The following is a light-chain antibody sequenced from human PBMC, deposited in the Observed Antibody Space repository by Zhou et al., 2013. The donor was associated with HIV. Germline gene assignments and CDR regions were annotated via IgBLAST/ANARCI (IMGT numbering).Light chain of an antibody. CDR2: KVS. CDR3: MQDAHWPPT. J-gene: IGKJ1*01. Sequence: DVVMTQSPLSLPVTLGQPASISCRSSRSLVHSNGNTYLNWFQQRPGQSPRRLIYKVSNRDSGVPDRFSGSGSGTDFTLKISRVEAEDVGVYYCMQDAHWPPTFGQGTKVEIK. V-gene: IGKV2-30*02. CDR1: RSLVHSNGNTY.